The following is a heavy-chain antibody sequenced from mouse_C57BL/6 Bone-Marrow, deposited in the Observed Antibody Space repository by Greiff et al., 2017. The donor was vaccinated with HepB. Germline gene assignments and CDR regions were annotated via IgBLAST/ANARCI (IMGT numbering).Heavy chain of an antibody. V-gene: IGHV1-76*01. CDR2: IYPGSGNT. CDR1: GYTFTDYY. D-gene: IGHD2-1*01. Sequence: QVQLQQSGAELVRPGASVKLSCKASGYTFTDYYINWVKQRPGQGLEWIARIYPGSGNTYYNEKFKGKATLTAEKSSSTAYMQLSSLTSEDSAVYFCARTPYGNPSYYYAMDYWGQGTSVTVSS. J-gene: IGHJ4*01. CDR3: ARTPYGNPSYYYAMDY.